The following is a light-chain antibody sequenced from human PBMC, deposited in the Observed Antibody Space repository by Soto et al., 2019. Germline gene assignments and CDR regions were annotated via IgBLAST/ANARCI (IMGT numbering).Light chain of an antibody. CDR1: SGDVGGYNY. Sequence: QSALTQPASVSGSPGQSITISCTGTSGDVGGYNYVSWYQQHPGKAPKLMIYEVNNRPSGVSNRFSGSKSGSTASLTISGLQAEDEADYYCSSYTSSSTLGVFGTGTKLTVL. J-gene: IGLJ1*01. CDR2: EVN. CDR3: SSYTSSSTLGV. V-gene: IGLV2-14*01.